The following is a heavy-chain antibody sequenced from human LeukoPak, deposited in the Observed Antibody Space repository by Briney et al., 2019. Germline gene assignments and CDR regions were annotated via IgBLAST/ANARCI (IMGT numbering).Heavy chain of an antibody. CDR3: ARLAPARFEDY. CDR1: GYTFTGHY. D-gene: IGHD2-2*01. V-gene: IGHV1-46*01. Sequence: ASVKVSCKASGYTFTGHYMHWVRQAPGQGLEWMGIINLSAGSTSYAQKFQDRVTMTRDTSTSTVYMELSSLRSEDTAVYYCARLAPARFEDYWGQGTLVTVSS. CDR2: INLSAGST. J-gene: IGHJ4*02.